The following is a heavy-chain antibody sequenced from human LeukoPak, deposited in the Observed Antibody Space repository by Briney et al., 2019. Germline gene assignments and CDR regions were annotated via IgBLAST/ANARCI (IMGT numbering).Heavy chain of an antibody. CDR3: ARGIVPAAIRGAFDI. V-gene: IGHV1-69*05. CDR1: GGTFISYA. D-gene: IGHD2-2*02. Sequence: GASVKVSCKASGGTFISYAISWVRQAPGQGLEWMGGIIPIFGTANYAQKFQGRVTITTDESTSTAYMELSSLRSEDTAVYYCARGIVPAAIRGAFDIWGQGTMVTVSS. J-gene: IGHJ3*02. CDR2: IIPIFGTA.